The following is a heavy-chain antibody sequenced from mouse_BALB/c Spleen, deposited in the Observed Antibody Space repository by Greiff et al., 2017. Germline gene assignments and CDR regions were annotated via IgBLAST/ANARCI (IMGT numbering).Heavy chain of an antibody. CDR2: IYPGNVNT. D-gene: IGHD2-3*01. CDR1: GYTFTSYY. Sequence: QVQLQQSGPELVKPGASVRISCKASGYTFTSYYIHWVKQRPGQGLEWIGWIYPGNVNTKYNEKFKGKATLTADKSSSTAYMQLSSLTSEDSAVYFCARGDDGYYRWYFDVWGAGTTVTVSS. CDR3: ARGDDGYYRWYFDV. V-gene: IGHV1S56*01. J-gene: IGHJ1*01.